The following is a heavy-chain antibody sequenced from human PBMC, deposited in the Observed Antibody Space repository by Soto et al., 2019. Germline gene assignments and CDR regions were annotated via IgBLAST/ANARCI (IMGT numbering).Heavy chain of an antibody. Sequence: EVQLVESGGGLVKPGGSLRLSCAASGFTFSSYSMNWVRQAPGKGLEWVSSISSSSSYIYYADSVKGRVTISRDNAKNSRYLQMNSLKAEDTAVYYCARVGLLRYNRDVWGKGTTVTVAS. J-gene: IGHJ6*03. CDR1: GFTFSSYS. V-gene: IGHV3-21*01. D-gene: IGHD3-9*01. CDR2: ISSSSSYI. CDR3: ARVGLLRYNRDV.